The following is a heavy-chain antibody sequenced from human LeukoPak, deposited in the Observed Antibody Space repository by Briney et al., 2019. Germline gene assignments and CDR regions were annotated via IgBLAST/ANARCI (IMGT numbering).Heavy chain of an antibody. J-gene: IGHJ3*02. D-gene: IGHD2-2*01. CDR2: IYPGDSDT. Sequence: GESLKISCKGSGYSFTSYWIGWVRQMPGKGLEWMGIIYPGDSDTRYSPSFHGQVTISADKSISTAYLQWSSLKASDTAMYYCARGIVVVPAAHDAFDIWGQGTMVTVSS. CDR1: GYSFTSYW. CDR3: ARGIVVVPAAHDAFDI. V-gene: IGHV5-51*01.